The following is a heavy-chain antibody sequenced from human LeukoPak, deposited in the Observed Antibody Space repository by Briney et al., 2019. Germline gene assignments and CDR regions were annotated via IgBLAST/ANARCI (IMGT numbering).Heavy chain of an antibody. J-gene: IGHJ4*02. V-gene: IGHV3-30*18. CDR3: AKDLMIGFGGVISEIDS. D-gene: IGHD3-16*02. CDR1: GFTFSSYA. CDR2: ISYDGSNK. Sequence: TGGSLRLSCAASGFTFSSYAMHWVRQAPGKGLEWVAFISYDGSNKYYVDSVKGRFTISRDNSKNTLSLQMNSLRAEDTALYYCAKDLMIGFGGVISEIDSWGQGTLVTVSS.